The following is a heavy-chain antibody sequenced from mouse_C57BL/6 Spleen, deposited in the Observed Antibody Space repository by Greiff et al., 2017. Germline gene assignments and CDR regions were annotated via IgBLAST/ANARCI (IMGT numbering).Heavy chain of an antibody. CDR3: ARDGDYSNGFAY. Sequence: QVQLQQPGAELVKPGASVKLSCKASGYTFTSYWMHWVKQRPGRGLEWIGSIDPNSGGTKYNEKFKSKATLTVDKPSSTAYMQLSSLTSEDSAVYYCARDGDYSNGFAYWGQGTLVTVSA. V-gene: IGHV1-72*01. D-gene: IGHD2-5*01. CDR2: IDPNSGGT. CDR1: GYTFTSYW. J-gene: IGHJ3*01.